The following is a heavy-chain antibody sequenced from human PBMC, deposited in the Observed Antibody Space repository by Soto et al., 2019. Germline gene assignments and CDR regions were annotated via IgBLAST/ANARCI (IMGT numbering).Heavy chain of an antibody. J-gene: IGHJ4*02. CDR1: GYTLTELS. CDR2: FDPEDGET. Sequence: ASVKVSCKVSGYTLTELSMHWVRQAPGKGLEWMEGFDPEDGETIYAQKFQGRVTITADESTSTAYMELSRLRSDDTAVYYCARGPRIVVVVAATGVAHFDYWGQGTLVTVSS. CDR3: ARGPRIVVVVAATGVAHFDY. D-gene: IGHD2-15*01. V-gene: IGHV1-24*01.